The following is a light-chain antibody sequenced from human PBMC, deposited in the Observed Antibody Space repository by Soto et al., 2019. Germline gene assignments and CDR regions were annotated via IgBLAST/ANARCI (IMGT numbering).Light chain of an antibody. V-gene: IGKV3-11*01. Sequence: EIVLTQSPGTLSLSPGERATLSCRASQSVSNNYLAWYQQKPGQAPRLLICGASNRATGIPARFSGSGSGTDFTLTISSLEPEDFAVYYCQQRSNWPPTFGQGTKVDIK. CDR2: GAS. J-gene: IGKJ1*01. CDR1: QSVSNNY. CDR3: QQRSNWPPT.